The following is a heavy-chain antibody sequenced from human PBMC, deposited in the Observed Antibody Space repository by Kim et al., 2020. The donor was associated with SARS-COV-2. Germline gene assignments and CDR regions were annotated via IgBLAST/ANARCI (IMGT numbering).Heavy chain of an antibody. Sequence: GGSLRLSCAASGFTFSSYGMHWVRQAPGKGLEWVAVISYDGSNKYYADSVKGRFTISRDNSKNTLYLQMNSLRAEDTAVYYCARELYGDYSYYFDYWGQGTLVTVSS. D-gene: IGHD4-17*01. V-gene: IGHV3-33*05. CDR3: ARELYGDYSYYFDY. CDR1: GFTFSSYG. CDR2: ISYDGSNK. J-gene: IGHJ4*02.